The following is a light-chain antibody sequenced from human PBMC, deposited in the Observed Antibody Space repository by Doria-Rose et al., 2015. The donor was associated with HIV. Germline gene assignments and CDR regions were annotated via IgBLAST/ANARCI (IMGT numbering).Light chain of an antibody. J-gene: IGKJ1*01. CDR3: QQSFSTPRT. V-gene: IGKV1-39*01. CDR2: AAS. CDR1: QNINRF. Sequence: DIRVTQSPSSLSASVGDRVTITCRASQNINRFLNWYQQKPGKVPKVLIYAASSLQSGVPSRLSGSGSGTDFTLTISSLQPEDFATYYCQQSFSTPRTFGQGTKVEIK.